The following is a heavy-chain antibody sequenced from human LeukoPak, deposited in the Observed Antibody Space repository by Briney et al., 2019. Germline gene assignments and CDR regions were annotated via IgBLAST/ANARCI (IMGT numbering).Heavy chain of an antibody. CDR1: GGSFSGYY. Sequence: SETLSLTCAVYGGSFSGYYWSWIRQPPGKGLEWTGEINHSGSTNYNPSLKSRVTISVDTSKNQFSLKPSSVTAADTAVYYCARERRTMIVVVRKYYFDYWGQGTLVTVSS. D-gene: IGHD3-22*01. CDR2: INHSGST. J-gene: IGHJ4*02. V-gene: IGHV4-34*01. CDR3: ARERRTMIVVVRKYYFDY.